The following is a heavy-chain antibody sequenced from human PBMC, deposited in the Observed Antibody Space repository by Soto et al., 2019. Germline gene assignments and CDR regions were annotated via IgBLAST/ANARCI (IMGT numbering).Heavy chain of an antibody. J-gene: IGHJ5*02. CDR3: AREFSGYDSFWFDP. CDR1: GGSISSGGYY. D-gene: IGHD5-12*01. Sequence: SETLSLTCTVSGGSISSGGYYWSWIRQHPGKGLEWIGYIYYSGSTYYNPSLKSRVTISVDTSKNQFSLKLSSVTAADTAVYYCAREFSGYDSFWFDPWGQGTLVTVSS. CDR2: IYYSGST. V-gene: IGHV4-31*03.